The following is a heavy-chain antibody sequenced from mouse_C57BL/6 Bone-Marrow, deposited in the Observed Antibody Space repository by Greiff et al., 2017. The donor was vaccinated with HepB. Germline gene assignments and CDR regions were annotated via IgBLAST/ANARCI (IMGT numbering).Heavy chain of an antibody. V-gene: IGHV1-59*01. D-gene: IGHD2-1*01. J-gene: IGHJ2*01. CDR2: IDPSDSYT. CDR3: YGNYFDY. Sequence: QVQLQQPGAELVRPGTSVKLSCKASGYTFTSYWMHWVKQRPGQSLEWMGVIDPSDSYTKYNQKFKGKSTLTVDTSSSTAYMQLSSLTSEDSAVYYCYGNYFDYWGQGTTLTVSS. CDR1: GYTFTSYW.